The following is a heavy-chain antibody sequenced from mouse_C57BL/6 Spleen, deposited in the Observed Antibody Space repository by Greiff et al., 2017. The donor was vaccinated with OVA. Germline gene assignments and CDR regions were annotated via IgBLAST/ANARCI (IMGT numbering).Heavy chain of an antibody. CDR2: INPNNGGT. D-gene: IGHD4-1*01. Sequence: VQLQQSGPELVKPGASVKMSCKASGYTFTDYNMHWVKQSHGKSLEWIGYINPNNGGTSYNQKFKGKATLTVNKSSSTAYMEPRILTSEDAAVYYCARGVGPPWFAYWGQGTLVTVSA. V-gene: IGHV1-22*01. J-gene: IGHJ3*01. CDR3: ARGVGPPWFAY. CDR1: GYTFTDYN.